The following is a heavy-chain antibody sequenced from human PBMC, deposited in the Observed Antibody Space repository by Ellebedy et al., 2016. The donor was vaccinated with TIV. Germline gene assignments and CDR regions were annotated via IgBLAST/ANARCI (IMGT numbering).Heavy chain of an antibody. CDR1: GGSISSYY. CDR3: ANHYFDSRGYYYAFHI. D-gene: IGHD3-22*01. J-gene: IGHJ3*02. CDR2: IHSRGST. V-gene: IGHV4-4*07. Sequence: MPSETLSLTCTVSGGSISSYYWSWIRQSAGKGLEWIGRIHSRGSTNYNPSLKSRVTMSVDTSKNQFSLKLSSVTAADTAVYYCANHYFDSRGYYYAFHIWGQGTMVTVSS.